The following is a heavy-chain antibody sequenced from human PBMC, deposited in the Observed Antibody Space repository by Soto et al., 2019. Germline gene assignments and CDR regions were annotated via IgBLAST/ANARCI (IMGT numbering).Heavy chain of an antibody. V-gene: IGHV1-3*01. D-gene: IGHD5-18*01. CDR2: INAGNGNT. CDR3: ARGLNGYLHYFDY. J-gene: IGHJ4*02. CDR1: GYTFTSYA. Sequence: QVQFVQSGAEVKKPDASVKVSCKASGYTFTSYAMHWVRQAPGQRLEWMGWINAGNGNTKYSQKFQGRVTITRDTSASTAYMELSSLRSEDTAVYYCARGLNGYLHYFDYWGQGTLVTVSS.